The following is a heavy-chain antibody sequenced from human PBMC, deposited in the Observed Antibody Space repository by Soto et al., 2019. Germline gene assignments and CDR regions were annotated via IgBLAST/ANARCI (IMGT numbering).Heavy chain of an antibody. CDR2: ISWNSGSI. Sequence: LRLSCAASGFTFDDYAMHWVRQAPGKGLEWVSGISWNSGSIGYADSVKGRFTISRDNAKNSLYLQMNSLRAEDTALYYCAKDMGAVAGQAFDYWGQGTLVTVSS. J-gene: IGHJ4*02. CDR1: GFTFDDYA. D-gene: IGHD6-19*01. V-gene: IGHV3-9*01. CDR3: AKDMGAVAGQAFDY.